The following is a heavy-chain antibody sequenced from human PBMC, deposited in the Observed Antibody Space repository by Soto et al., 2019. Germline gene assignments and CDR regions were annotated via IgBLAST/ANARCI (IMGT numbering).Heavy chain of an antibody. CDR3: ARDGGRHSGGIDY. D-gene: IGHD1-26*01. Sequence: QVQLVQSGAEVKKPGSSVKVSCKASGGTFSSYSINWVRQAPGQGLEWMGEIIPIFGTANYAQKFQGSVTITADESTSTAYMELSSLRSEDTAVYYCARDGGRHSGGIDYWGQGTLVTGSS. CDR2: IIPIFGTA. CDR1: GGTFSSYS. V-gene: IGHV1-69*01. J-gene: IGHJ4*02.